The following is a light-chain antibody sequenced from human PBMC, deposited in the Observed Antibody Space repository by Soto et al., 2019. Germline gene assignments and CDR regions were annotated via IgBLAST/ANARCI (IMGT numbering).Light chain of an antibody. CDR2: DAS. Sequence: DIQMTQSPSSLSASVGDRVTMTCQASQDIGNYLNWYQQKPGKAPKLLIYDASTLETGVPSRFSGSRSGTNFTLTITGLQPEDSATYYCQQTLSVPRTFGLGTKVDIK. CDR3: QQTLSVPRT. J-gene: IGKJ1*01. V-gene: IGKV1-33*01. CDR1: QDIGNY.